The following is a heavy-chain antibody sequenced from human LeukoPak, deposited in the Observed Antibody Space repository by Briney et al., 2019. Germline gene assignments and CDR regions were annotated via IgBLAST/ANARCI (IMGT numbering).Heavy chain of an antibody. J-gene: IGHJ4*02. V-gene: IGHV3-66*02. Sequence: GGSLRLSCAASGFTVSSNYMSWVRQAPGKGLEWVSVIYSGGSTYYADSVKGRFTNSRDNSKNTLYLQMNNLRAEDTAVYYCARSAEDSSGWHFDCLGQGTLVTVSS. CDR3: ARSAEDSSGWHFDC. D-gene: IGHD6-19*01. CDR2: IYSGGST. CDR1: GFTVSSNY.